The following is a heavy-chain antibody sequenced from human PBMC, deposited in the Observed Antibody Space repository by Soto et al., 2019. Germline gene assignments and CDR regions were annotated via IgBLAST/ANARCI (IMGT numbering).Heavy chain of an antibody. J-gene: IGHJ4*02. Sequence: GASAELSCKASGYTFTSFYRHWVRQSPGQGLEWIAIINPSGGSTNYAQKFQGRITLTRDTSTSTVYMGLSSLRSEDTAVYYCARNLASAAVWGQGTLVTVSS. CDR2: INPSGGST. D-gene: IGHD2-2*01. CDR1: GYTFTSFY. CDR3: ARNLASAAV. V-gene: IGHV1-46*01.